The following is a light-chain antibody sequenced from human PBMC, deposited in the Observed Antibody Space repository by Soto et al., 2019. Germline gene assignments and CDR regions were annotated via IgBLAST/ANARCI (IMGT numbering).Light chain of an antibody. CDR1: QSVSRY. V-gene: IGKV3-15*01. Sequence: EIVRTHSPASLSVSPGERVTLSCTASQSVSRYLAWYQQIPGQAPRLLIHGASTGAIGVPDRFSGSGSGTEFTLTISSLQSEDSAIYYCHQYKNWPWTFGQGTKVEI. J-gene: IGKJ1*01. CDR3: HQYKNWPWT. CDR2: GAS.